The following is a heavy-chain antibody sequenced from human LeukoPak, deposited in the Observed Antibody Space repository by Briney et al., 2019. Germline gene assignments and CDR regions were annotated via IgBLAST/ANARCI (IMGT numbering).Heavy chain of an antibody. J-gene: IGHJ5*02. Sequence: PSQTLSLTCTVSGGSISSGGYYWSRIRQHPGKGLEWIGYIYYSGSTYYHPSLKSRVTISVDTSKNPFSLKLSSVPAADTAVYYCARVPIGMILDPWGQGTLVTVSS. D-gene: IGHD3-22*01. CDR1: GGSISSGGYY. CDR2: IYYSGST. CDR3: ARVPIGMILDP. V-gene: IGHV4-31*02.